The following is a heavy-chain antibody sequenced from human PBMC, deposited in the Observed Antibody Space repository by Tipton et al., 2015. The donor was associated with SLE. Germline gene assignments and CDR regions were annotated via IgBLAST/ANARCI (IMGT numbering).Heavy chain of an antibody. CDR3: VRPTN. J-gene: IGHJ4*02. V-gene: IGHV4-59*11. CDR1: GGSISSHY. CDR2: ISNSETT. Sequence: GLVKPSETLSLTCTVSGGSISSHYWSWIRQAPGKGLEWIGYISNSETTNYNPSLKSRVTISVDTSKNQFSLKLRSVTAADTAVYYCVRPTNWGQGTLVTVSS.